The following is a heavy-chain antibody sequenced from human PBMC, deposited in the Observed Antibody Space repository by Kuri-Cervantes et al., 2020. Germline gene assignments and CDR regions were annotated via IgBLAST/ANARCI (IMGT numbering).Heavy chain of an antibody. V-gene: IGHV3-7*01. J-gene: IGHJ3*02. D-gene: IGHD3-10*01. CDR2: IKQDGSEK. CDR1: GFSFSSYW. Sequence: GESLKISCAASGFSFSSYWMSWVRQAPGKGLEWVANIKQDGSEKDYVDSVKGRFTISRDNAKNSLYLQMNSLRAEDTAVYYCARHFTYGSGNYYNVLFDAFDIWGQGTMVTVSS. CDR3: ARHFTYGSGNYYNVLFDAFDI.